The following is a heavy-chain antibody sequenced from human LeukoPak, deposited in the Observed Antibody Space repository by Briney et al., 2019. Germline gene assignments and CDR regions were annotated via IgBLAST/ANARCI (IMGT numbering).Heavy chain of an antibody. Sequence: GASVKVSCKASGYTFTSYDINWVRQATGQGLEWMGWMNPNSGNTGYAQKFQGRVTMTRNTSISTAYMEPSSLRSEDTAVYYCARRNIAARTFDYWGQGTLVTVSS. D-gene: IGHD6-6*01. CDR2: MNPNSGNT. CDR3: ARRNIAARTFDY. CDR1: GYTFTSYD. V-gene: IGHV1-8*01. J-gene: IGHJ4*02.